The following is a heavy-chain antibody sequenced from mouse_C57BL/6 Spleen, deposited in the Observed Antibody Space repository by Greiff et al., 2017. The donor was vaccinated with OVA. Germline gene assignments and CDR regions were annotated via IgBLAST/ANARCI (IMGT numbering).Heavy chain of an antibody. CDR1: GYTFTSYW. CDR3: ARDGNYEGYYAMDY. V-gene: IGHV1-64*01. Sequence: VQLQQPGAELVKPGASVKLSCKASGYTFTSYWMHWVKQRPGQGLEWIGMIHPNSGSTNYNEKFKSKATLTVDKSSSTAYMQLSSLTSEDSAVYDCARDGNYEGYYAMDYWGKGTSVTVAS. J-gene: IGHJ4*01. CDR2: IHPNSGST. D-gene: IGHD2-1*01.